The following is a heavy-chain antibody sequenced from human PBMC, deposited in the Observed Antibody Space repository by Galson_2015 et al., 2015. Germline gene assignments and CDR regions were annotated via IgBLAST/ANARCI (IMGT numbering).Heavy chain of an antibody. V-gene: IGHV3-11*06. CDR1: GFTFSDSY. D-gene: IGHD5/OR15-5a*01. CDR2: ISPSSGYT. CDR3: ARGTTSTQN. Sequence: SLRLSCAASGFTFSDSYMNWIRQAPGKRLEWISYISPSSGYTNYADSVKGRFTISRDNAKNSLYLQMNSLRDEDTAVYYCARGTTSTQNWGQGTLVTVSS. J-gene: IGHJ4*02.